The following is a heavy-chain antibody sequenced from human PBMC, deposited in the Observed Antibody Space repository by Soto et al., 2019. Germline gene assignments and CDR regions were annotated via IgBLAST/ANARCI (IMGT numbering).Heavy chain of an antibody. CDR3: ARENRVVVAVNAFDV. Sequence: QVQLVESGGGVVQPGRSLRLSCAASGFTFSSYGMHWVRQAPGKGLEWVAVIWYDGSNKYYADSVKGRFTISRDNYKNTLYLQMNSLRAEDTAVYYCARENRVVVAVNAFDVWGQGTMVTVSS. J-gene: IGHJ3*01. V-gene: IGHV3-33*01. CDR1: GFTFSSYG. D-gene: IGHD2-15*01. CDR2: IWYDGSNK.